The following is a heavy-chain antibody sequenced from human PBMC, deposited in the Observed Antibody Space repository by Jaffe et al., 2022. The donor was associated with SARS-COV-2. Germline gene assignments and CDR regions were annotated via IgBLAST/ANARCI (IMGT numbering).Heavy chain of an antibody. CDR1: GFTFSNYA. J-gene: IGHJ4*02. CDR3: ARQLYRERGFEY. Sequence: EVHLLESGGGLVQPGGSLRLSCAASGFTFSNYAMSWVRQAPGKGLEWISVISDSGNTIFYADSVKGRFTISRDNSKNTLHLQMNSLRAEDTGLYYCARQLYRERGFEYWGQGTLVTVSS. CDR2: ISDSGNTI. V-gene: IGHV3-23*01. D-gene: IGHD1-1*01.